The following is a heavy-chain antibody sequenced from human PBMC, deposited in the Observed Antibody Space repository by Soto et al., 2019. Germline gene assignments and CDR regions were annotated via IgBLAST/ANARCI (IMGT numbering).Heavy chain of an antibody. V-gene: IGHV3-30*18. J-gene: IGHJ6*02. CDR1: GFTFSSYG. CDR2: ISYDGSNK. Sequence: PGGSLRLSCAASGFTFSSYGMHWVRQAPGKGLEWVAVISYDGSNKYYADSVKGRFTISRDNSKNTLYLQMNSLRAEDTAVYYCAKGYYDILTGPHYYYGMDVWGLGTTVTVSS. CDR3: AKGYYDILTGPHYYYGMDV. D-gene: IGHD3-9*01.